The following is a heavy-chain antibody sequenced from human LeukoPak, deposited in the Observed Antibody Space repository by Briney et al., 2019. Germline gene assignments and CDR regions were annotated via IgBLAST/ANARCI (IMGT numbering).Heavy chain of an antibody. V-gene: IGHV1-18*01. D-gene: IGHD4-23*01. CDR1: VYTFTSYG. CDR3: ARDYGGKKGIYY. CDR2: ISAYNGNT. Sequence: ASVRVSSEASVYTFTSYGIRWVRQAPGQGLEWMGWISAYNGNTNYAQKLQGRVTMTTDTSTSTAYMELRSLRSDDTAVYYCARDYGGKKGIYYWGQGTLVTVSS. J-gene: IGHJ4*02.